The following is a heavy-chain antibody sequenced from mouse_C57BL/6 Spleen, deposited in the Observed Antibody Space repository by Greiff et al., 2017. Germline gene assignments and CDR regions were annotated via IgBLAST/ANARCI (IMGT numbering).Heavy chain of an antibody. CDR3: VRDGDYGNYLDY. CDR1: GFTFNTYA. D-gene: IGHD2-1*01. CDR2: IRSKSSNYAT. V-gene: IGHV10-3*01. J-gene: IGHJ2*01. Sequence: EVQLVESGGGLVQPKGSLKLSCAASGFTFNTYAMHWVRQAPGTGLEWVARIRSKSSNYATYYADSVKDRFTISRADSQSMLYLQMNNLKTEDTAMYYCVRDGDYGNYLDYWGQGTTLTVSS.